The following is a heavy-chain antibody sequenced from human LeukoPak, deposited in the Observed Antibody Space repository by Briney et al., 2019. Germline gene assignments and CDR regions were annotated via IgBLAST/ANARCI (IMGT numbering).Heavy chain of an antibody. V-gene: IGHV4-34*01. Sequence: SETLSLTCAVYGGSFSGYHWSWIRQPPGKGLEWIGEINHRGSTNYNPSLKSRVTMSVDTSKNQFSLKLSSVTAADTAVYYGARGRGAARFVTIEFDYWGQGALVTVSS. J-gene: IGHJ4*02. CDR3: ARGRGAARFVTIEFDY. D-gene: IGHD6-6*01. CDR2: INHRGST. CDR1: GGSFSGYH.